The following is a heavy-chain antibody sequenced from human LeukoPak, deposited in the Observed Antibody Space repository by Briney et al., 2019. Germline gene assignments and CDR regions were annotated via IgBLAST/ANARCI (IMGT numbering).Heavy chain of an antibody. J-gene: IGHJ4*02. CDR2: IYYSGST. CDR1: GGSISSYY. D-gene: IGHD3-22*01. CDR3: ARLWGYYDSSGSPTFDY. V-gene: IGHV4-59*12. Sequence: PSETLSLTCTVSGGSISSYYWSWIRQPPGKGLEWIGYIYYSGSTNYNPSLKSRVTISVDTSKNQFSLKLSSVTAADTAVYYCARLWGYYDSSGSPTFDYWGQGTLVTVSS.